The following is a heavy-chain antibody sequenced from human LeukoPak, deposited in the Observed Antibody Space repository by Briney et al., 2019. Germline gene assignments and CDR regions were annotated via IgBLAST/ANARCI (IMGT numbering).Heavy chain of an antibody. J-gene: IGHJ4*02. CDR2: ISSSSSYI. Sequence: GGSLRLSCAASGFTFSNYNMNWVRQAPGKGLEWVSSISSSSSYIYYADSVKGRFTISRDNAKNSLYLQMNSLRAEDTAVYYCARVYQFAKWFEGFDYWGQGTLVTVSS. V-gene: IGHV3-21*01. CDR1: GFTFSNYN. D-gene: IGHD3-10*01. CDR3: ARVYQFAKWFEGFDY.